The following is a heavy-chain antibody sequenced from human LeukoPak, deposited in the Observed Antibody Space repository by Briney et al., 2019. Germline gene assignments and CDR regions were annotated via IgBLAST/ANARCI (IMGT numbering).Heavy chain of an antibody. CDR3: ARGILTGKEPYYFDY. D-gene: IGHD3-9*01. Sequence: SVKVSCKASGGTFSSYAISWVRQAPGQGLEWMGRIIPILGIANYAQKFQGRVTITADKSTSTAYMELSSLRSEDTAVYYCARGILTGKEPYYFDYWSQGTLVTVSS. CDR1: GGTFSSYA. CDR2: IIPILGIA. J-gene: IGHJ4*02. V-gene: IGHV1-69*04.